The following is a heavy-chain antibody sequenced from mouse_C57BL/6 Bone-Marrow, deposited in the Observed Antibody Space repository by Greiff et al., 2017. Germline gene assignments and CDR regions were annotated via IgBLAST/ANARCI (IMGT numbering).Heavy chain of an antibody. J-gene: IGHJ4*01. Sequence: EVKLVESGGGLVQPGGSMKLSCVASGFTFSNYWMNWVRQSPEKGLEWVAQIRLKSDNYATHYAESVKGRFTISRDDSKSIVYLQMNNLRAEDTGIYYCTGAMCAMDYWGQGTSVTVSS. CDR3: TGAMCAMDY. D-gene: IGHD1-1*02. CDR2: IRLKSDNYAT. V-gene: IGHV6-3*01. CDR1: GFTFSNYW.